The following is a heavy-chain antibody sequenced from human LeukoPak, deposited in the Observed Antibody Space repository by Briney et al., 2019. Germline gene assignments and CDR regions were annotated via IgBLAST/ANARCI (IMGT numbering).Heavy chain of an antibody. J-gene: IGHJ4*02. CDR3: ARDIAAVAVFDY. Sequence: GGSLRLSCAASGFTFSDYYMSWIRQAPGKGLEWVSSISSSSSYIYYADSVKGRFTISRDNAKNSLYLQMNSLRAEDTAVYYCARDIAAVAVFDYWGQGTLVTVSS. CDR1: GFTFSDYY. V-gene: IGHV3-11*06. CDR2: ISSSSSYI. D-gene: IGHD6-13*01.